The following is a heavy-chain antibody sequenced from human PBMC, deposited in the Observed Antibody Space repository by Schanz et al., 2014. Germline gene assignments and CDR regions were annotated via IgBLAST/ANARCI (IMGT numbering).Heavy chain of an antibody. Sequence: QVQLVESGGGVVQPGRSLRLSCAASGFTFRGHAMHWVRQAPGKGLEKVAAISTDGTNTYYAASVRGRFTISRDNSKNTLYLQMNSLRAEDTAVYFCARDGGRDGYNLAFDVWGQGTLVTVSS. CDR2: ISTDGTNT. D-gene: IGHD5-12*01. V-gene: IGHV3-30*04. J-gene: IGHJ3*01. CDR1: GFTFRGHA. CDR3: ARDGGRDGYNLAFDV.